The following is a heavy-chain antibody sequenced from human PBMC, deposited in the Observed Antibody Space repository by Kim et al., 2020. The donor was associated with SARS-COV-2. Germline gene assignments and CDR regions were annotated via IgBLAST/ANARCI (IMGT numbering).Heavy chain of an antibody. CDR1: GGSISSSSYY. J-gene: IGHJ4*02. Sequence: SETLSLTCTVSGGSISSSSYYWGWIRQPPGKGLEWIGSIYYSGSTYYNPSLKSRVTISVDTSKNQFSLKLSSVTAADTAVYYCARQSPVGSLGFDYWGQGTLVTVSS. D-gene: IGHD3-16*01. V-gene: IGHV4-39*01. CDR3: ARQSPVGSLGFDY. CDR2: IYYSGST.